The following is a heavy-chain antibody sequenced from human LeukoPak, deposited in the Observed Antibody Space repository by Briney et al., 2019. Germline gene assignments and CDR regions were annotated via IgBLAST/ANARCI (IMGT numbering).Heavy chain of an antibody. CDR1: GGSFSGYY. Sequence: SETLSLTCAVYGGSFSGYYWSWIRQPPGKGLEWIGEINHSGSTNYNPSLKSRVTISVDTSKNQFSLKLSSVTAAGTAVYYCARGRRFPDVWGEGTTVTVSS. V-gene: IGHV4-34*01. CDR2: INHSGST. J-gene: IGHJ6*04. CDR3: ARGRRFPDV. D-gene: IGHD4-17*01.